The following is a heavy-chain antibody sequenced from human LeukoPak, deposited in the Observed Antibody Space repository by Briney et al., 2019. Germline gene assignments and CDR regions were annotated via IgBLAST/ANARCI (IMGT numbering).Heavy chain of an antibody. CDR2: INWNGGST. D-gene: IGHD5-18*01. Sequence: GGSPRLSCAASGFTFDDYGMSWVRQAPGKGLEWVSGINWNGGSTGYADSVKGRFTISRDNAKNSLYLQMNSLRAEDTALYHCARRSYGYEDYWGQGTLVTVSS. CDR3: ARRSYGYEDY. CDR1: GFTFDDYG. J-gene: IGHJ4*02. V-gene: IGHV3-20*01.